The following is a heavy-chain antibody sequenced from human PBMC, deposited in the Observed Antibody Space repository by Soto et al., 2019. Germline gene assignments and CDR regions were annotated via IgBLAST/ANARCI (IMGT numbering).Heavy chain of an antibody. CDR2: VYYTGTT. CDR1: NFSVLTSIYY. Sequence: PSETLSLTCTVSNFSVLTSIYYWAWIRQPPGKGLEWVGTVYYTGTTYYNPSLQSRVTISIDTSKNQFSLNLNSVTAADTAVYYCARNWNLALVPAAYFDSWGQGTLVTGSS. CDR3: ARNWNLALVPAAYFDS. J-gene: IGHJ4*02. V-gene: IGHV4-39*01. D-gene: IGHD2-2*01.